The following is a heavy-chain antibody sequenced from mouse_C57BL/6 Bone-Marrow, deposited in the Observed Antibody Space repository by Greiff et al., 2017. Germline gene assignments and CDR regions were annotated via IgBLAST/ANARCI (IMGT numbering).Heavy chain of an antibody. D-gene: IGHD2-2*01. CDR2: IYPRSGNT. Sequence: VKLMESGAELARPGASVKLSCKASGYTFTSYGISWVKQRTGQGLEWIGEIYPRSGNTYYNEKFKGKDTLTADKSSSTAYMELRSLTSEDSAVXFCARYPIYYGYDRGYWYFDVWGTGTTVTVSS. CDR1: GYTFTSYG. CDR3: ARYPIYYGYDRGYWYFDV. J-gene: IGHJ1*03. V-gene: IGHV1-81*01.